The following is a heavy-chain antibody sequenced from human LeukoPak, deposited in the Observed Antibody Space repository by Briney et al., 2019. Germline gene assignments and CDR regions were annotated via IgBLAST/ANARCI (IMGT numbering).Heavy chain of an antibody. CDR1: GGSLSSGDYY. V-gene: IGHV4-30-4*01. CDR2: IYYSGST. Sequence: SQTLSLTCTVSGGSLSSGDYYWSWIRQPPGKGLEWIGYIYYSGSTYYNPSLKSRVTISVDTSKNQFSLKLSSVTAADTAVYYCARGIVVPAANWFDPWGQGTLVTVSS. D-gene: IGHD2-2*01. CDR3: ARGIVVPAANWFDP. J-gene: IGHJ5*02.